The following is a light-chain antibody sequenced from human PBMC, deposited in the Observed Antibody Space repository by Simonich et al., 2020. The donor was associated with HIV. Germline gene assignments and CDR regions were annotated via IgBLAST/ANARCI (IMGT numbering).Light chain of an antibody. CDR3: MQSIQHPKT. V-gene: IGKV2D-29*02. Sequence: DIVMTQTPLFLFVTPGQPASISCKSSQSLLDSNVKTYFYGYLQKPGQSPQLLIYAVSNRFSGVPDRFSGSGSGTDFTLKISRVEAEDVGVYYCMQSIQHPKTFGQGTKVEIK. CDR2: AVS. J-gene: IGKJ1*01. CDR1: QSLLDSNVKTY.